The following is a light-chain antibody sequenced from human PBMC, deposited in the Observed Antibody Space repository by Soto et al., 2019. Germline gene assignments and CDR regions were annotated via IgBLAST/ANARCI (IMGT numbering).Light chain of an antibody. CDR3: QQSDSYPYT. CDR1: QSITNY. Sequence: DIQMTQSPSSLSVSVGDRVTITCRASQSITNYLNWYQQKPWKAPKLLVYAASSLQSGVPSRFSANGSGTDFTLTISSLQPEYFATYYCQQSDSYPYTFGQGTKLEIK. CDR2: AAS. J-gene: IGKJ2*01. V-gene: IGKV1-39*01.